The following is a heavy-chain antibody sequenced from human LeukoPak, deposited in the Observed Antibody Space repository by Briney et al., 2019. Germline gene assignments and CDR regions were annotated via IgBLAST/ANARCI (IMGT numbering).Heavy chain of an antibody. J-gene: IGHJ5*02. CDR2: IYSGGST. CDR3: ARDQDGDWFDP. V-gene: IGHV3-53*01. Sequence: PGGSLRLSCAASGFTVSNIFMSWVRQAPGKGLEWVSVIYSGGSTYYADSVKGRFTISRDNSENTLYLQMNSLRADDTAVYYCARDQDGDWFDPWGQGTLVTVSS. CDR1: GFTVSNIF.